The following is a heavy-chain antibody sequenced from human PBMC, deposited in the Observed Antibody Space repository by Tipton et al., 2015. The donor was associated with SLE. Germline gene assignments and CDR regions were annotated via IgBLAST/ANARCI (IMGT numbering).Heavy chain of an antibody. V-gene: IGHV4-34*01. CDR3: ASLDLRWYFDY. J-gene: IGHJ4*02. Sequence: TLSLTCAVYGGSFSGYYWSWIRQSPGKGLEWIGEINHSGSTHYNPSLKSRVTISVDTSKNQFSLKLSSVTAADTAVYYCASLDLRWYFDYWGQGTLVTVSS. CDR2: INHSGST. D-gene: IGHD4-23*01. CDR1: GGSFSGYY.